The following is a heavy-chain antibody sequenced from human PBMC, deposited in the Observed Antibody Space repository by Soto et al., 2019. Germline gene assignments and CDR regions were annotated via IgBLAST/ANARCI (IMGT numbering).Heavy chain of an antibody. CDR3: ARDDSVALAARPNYYYGMDV. CDR1: GFTFSSYA. CDR2: ISYDGSNK. V-gene: IGHV3-30-3*01. Sequence: GGSLRLSCAASGFTFSSYAMHWVRQAPGKGLEWVAVISYDGSNKYYADSVKGRFTISRDNPKNTLYLQMNSLRAEDTAVYYCARDDSVALAARPNYYYGMDVWGQGTTVTVSS. J-gene: IGHJ6*02. D-gene: IGHD6-6*01.